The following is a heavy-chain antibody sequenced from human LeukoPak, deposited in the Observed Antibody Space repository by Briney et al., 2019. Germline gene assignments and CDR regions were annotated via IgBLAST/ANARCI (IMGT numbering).Heavy chain of an antibody. V-gene: IGHV1-2*02. Sequence: GASVKVSCKASGYRFTNYYIFWVRQAPGQGLEWMGWINPNTGATNYGQKFQGRVTLARESSISAVYMDLSSLTSDDTAVYYCATSDQPMLYNYFDYWGQGTLVTVSS. J-gene: IGHJ4*02. CDR2: INPNTGAT. D-gene: IGHD3-16*02. CDR3: ATSDQPMLYNYFDY. CDR1: GYRFTNYY.